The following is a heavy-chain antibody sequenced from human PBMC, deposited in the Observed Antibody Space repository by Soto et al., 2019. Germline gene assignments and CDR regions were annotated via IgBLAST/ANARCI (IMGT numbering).Heavy chain of an antibody. CDR1: GYTFTGYY. V-gene: IGHV1-2*02. CDR3: ARAFGGWLLTFDP. CDR2: INPNSGGT. Sequence: ASVKVSCKASGYTFTGYYMHWVRQAPGQGLEWMGWINPNSGGTNYAQKFQGRVTMTRDTSISTAYMELSRLRSDDTAGYYCARAFGGWLLTFDPWGQGTLVTVSS. J-gene: IGHJ5*02. D-gene: IGHD1-26*01.